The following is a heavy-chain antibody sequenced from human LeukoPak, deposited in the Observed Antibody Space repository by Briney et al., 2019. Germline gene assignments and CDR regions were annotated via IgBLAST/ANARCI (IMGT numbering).Heavy chain of an antibody. CDR3: ARVGSWELLDFDI. CDR2: ISAYNGNT. V-gene: IGHV1-18*01. J-gene: IGHJ3*02. D-gene: IGHD1-26*01. Sequence: ASVKVSCKASGYSFTSYGINWVRQAPGQGLEWLGWISAYNGNTNYAQKLQGRVTMATDTSTSTAYMELRSLRSDDTAVYYCARVGSWELLDFDIWGQGTMVTVSS. CDR1: GYSFTSYG.